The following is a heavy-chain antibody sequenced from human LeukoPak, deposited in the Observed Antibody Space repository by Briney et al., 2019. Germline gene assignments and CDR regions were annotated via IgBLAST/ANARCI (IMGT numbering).Heavy chain of an antibody. D-gene: IGHD2-15*01. CDR1: GFTFSNYA. CDR2: ISASGGS. J-gene: IGHJ4*02. V-gene: IGHV3-23*01. CDR3: AREPRDCTGGTCQSAGGYYFYY. Sequence: SGGSLRLSCAASGFTFSNYAMSWVRQALGKGLEWVSGISASGGSYYADSVKGRFTVSRDISKNTLYLQMNSLRAEDTAVYFCAREPRDCTGGTCQSAGGYYFYYWSQGTLVTVSS.